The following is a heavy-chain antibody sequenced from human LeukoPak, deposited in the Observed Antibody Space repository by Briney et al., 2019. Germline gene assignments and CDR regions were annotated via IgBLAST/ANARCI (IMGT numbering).Heavy chain of an antibody. D-gene: IGHD1-7*01. Sequence: PEGSLRLSCAASGFTFSNYAMNWVRQSPGKGLEWVSLISGSGDRTYYADSVKGRFTIFRDNSKNTLYLQMNSLRAEDTAVYYCAKGRRAPLVGTITKSWLDDWGQGTLVTVSS. CDR1: GFTFSNYA. CDR2: ISGSGDRT. V-gene: IGHV3-23*01. CDR3: AKGRRAPLVGTITKSWLDD. J-gene: IGHJ4*02.